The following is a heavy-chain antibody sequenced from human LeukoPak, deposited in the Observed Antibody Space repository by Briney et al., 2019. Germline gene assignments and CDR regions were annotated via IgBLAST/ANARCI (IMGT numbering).Heavy chain of an antibody. CDR1: GFTFSSYA. CDR2: ISGSGGST. V-gene: IGHV3-23*01. Sequence: PGGSLRLSCAASGFTFSSYAMSWVRQAPGKGLEWVSAISGSGGSTYYADSVKGRFTISRDDSKNTLYLQMNSLRAEDTAVYYCAKCSGGNNNQNYWGQGTLVTVSS. J-gene: IGHJ4*02. CDR3: AKCSGGNNNQNY. D-gene: IGHD2-15*01.